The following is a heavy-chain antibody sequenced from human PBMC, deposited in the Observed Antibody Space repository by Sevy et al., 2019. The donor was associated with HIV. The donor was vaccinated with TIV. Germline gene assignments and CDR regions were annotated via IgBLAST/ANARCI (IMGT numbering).Heavy chain of an antibody. Sequence: ASVKVSCKASGYSFSDSGYYVHWVRQAPGQGLEWMGWINPKSGATKYAQKFQGRVTMTRDTSVSTANMEVTRLTSDDTAVYYCARESYDFWTGPVDYDYGMDVWGQGTTVTVSS. CDR1: GYSFSDSGYY. V-gene: IGHV1-2*02. CDR2: INPKSGAT. CDR3: ARESYDFWTGPVDYDYGMDV. D-gene: IGHD3-3*01. J-gene: IGHJ6*02.